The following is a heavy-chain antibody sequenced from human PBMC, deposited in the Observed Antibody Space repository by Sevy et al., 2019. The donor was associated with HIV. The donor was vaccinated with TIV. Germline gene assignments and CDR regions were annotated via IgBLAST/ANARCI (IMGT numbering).Heavy chain of an antibody. D-gene: IGHD6-13*01. CDR1: GYYIRNGYS. J-gene: IGHJ5*02. CDR3: AREGSSRYNGLNWFDP. Sequence: SETLSLTCAVSGYYIRNGYSWDWIRQAPGKGLEWIGNIHYSGTTNYNPSLKSRVTISVDTSMNQFSLKLTSVTAADTAVYYCAREGSSRYNGLNWFDPWGQGTLVTVSS. V-gene: IGHV4-38-2*02. CDR2: IHYSGTT.